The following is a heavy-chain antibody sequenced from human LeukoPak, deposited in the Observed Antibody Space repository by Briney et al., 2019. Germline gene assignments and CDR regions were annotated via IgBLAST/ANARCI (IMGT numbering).Heavy chain of an antibody. D-gene: IGHD3-22*01. CDR2: ISSSGSTI. Sequence: GGSLRLSCAASGFDFSTQWMSWVRQAPGKGLEWVSYISSSGSTIYYADSVKGRFTISRDNAKNSLYLQMNSLRAEDTAVYYCARDDSNAFDIWGQGTMVTVSS. V-gene: IGHV3-11*04. J-gene: IGHJ3*02. CDR3: ARDDSNAFDI. CDR1: GFDFSTQW.